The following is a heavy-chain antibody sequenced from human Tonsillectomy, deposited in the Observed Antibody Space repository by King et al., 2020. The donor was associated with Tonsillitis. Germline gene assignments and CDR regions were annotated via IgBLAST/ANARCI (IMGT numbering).Heavy chain of an antibody. CDR2: INPKSGDT. Sequence: QVQLVESGAELRKPGASVTVSCRTSGDTFTGHFVHWVRQAPGQGLEWMGWINPKSGDTNYVRKFQGTVTLSGDVSITTAYMTMSSLRPDDTAVYYCATNAVGSDESAFRDFRHWGQGTLVTVSS. CDR1: GDTFTGHF. D-gene: IGHD3-16*01. CDR3: ATNAVGSDESAFRDFRH. V-gene: IGHV1-2*02. J-gene: IGHJ1*01.